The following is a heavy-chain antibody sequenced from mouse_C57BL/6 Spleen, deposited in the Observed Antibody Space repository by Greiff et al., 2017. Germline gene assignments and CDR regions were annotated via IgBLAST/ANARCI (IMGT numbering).Heavy chain of an antibody. J-gene: IGHJ4*01. CDR3: ARTSSGTSMDY. V-gene: IGHV1-66*01. CDR1: GYSFTSYY. CDR2: IYPGSGNT. D-gene: IGHD3-2*02. Sequence: QVQLKESGPELVKPGASVKISCKASGYSFTSYYIHWVKQRPGQGLEWIGWIYPGSGNTKYNEKFKGKATLTADTSSSTAYMQLSSLTSEDSAVYYCARTSSGTSMDYWGQGTSVTVSS.